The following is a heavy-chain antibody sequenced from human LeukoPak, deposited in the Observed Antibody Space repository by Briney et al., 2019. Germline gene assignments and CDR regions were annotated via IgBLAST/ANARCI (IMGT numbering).Heavy chain of an antibody. V-gene: IGHV1-2*02. D-gene: IGHD6-13*01. CDR3: ARVVRQQLVPHFDY. Sequence: GSSVKVSCKASGGTFSSYAISWVRQAPGQGLEWMGWINPNSGGTNYAQKFQGRVTMTRDTSISTAYMELSRLRSDDTAVYYCARVVRQQLVPHFDYWGQGTLVTVSS. CDR1: GGTFSSYA. CDR2: INPNSGGT. J-gene: IGHJ4*02.